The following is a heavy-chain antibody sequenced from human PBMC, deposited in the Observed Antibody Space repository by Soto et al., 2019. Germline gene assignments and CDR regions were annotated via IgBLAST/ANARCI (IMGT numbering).Heavy chain of an antibody. Sequence: PXETLSLTCSVSGASISGSNYFWGWIRKSPDKGLEWIASVDYSGNSYRNPSLRSRVTVSVDTSKNQFSLKVSFVTAADTAVYYCTRHLVSGNISRGNWFDPWGQGTLVTVSS. D-gene: IGHD1-1*01. V-gene: IGHV4-39*01. CDR2: VDYSGNS. J-gene: IGHJ5*02. CDR3: TRHLVSGNISRGNWFDP. CDR1: GASISGSNYF.